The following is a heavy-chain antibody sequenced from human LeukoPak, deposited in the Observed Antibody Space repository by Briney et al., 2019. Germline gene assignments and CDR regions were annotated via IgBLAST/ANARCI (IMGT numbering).Heavy chain of an antibody. D-gene: IGHD3-22*01. V-gene: IGHV1-46*01. Sequence: ASVKVSCKASGYTFTSYYMHWARQAPGQGLEWMGIINPSGGSTSYAQKFQGRVTMTRDTSTSTVYMELSSLRSEDTAVYYCARDRHYYDSSGVFQHWGQGTLVTVSS. CDR2: INPSGGST. J-gene: IGHJ1*01. CDR3: ARDRHYYDSSGVFQH. CDR1: GYTFTSYY.